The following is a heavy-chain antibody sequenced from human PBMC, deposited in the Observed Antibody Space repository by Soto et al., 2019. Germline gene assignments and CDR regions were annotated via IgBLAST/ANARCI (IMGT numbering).Heavy chain of an antibody. CDR3: ARVSGLIATYYYYYGMDV. CDR2: TNPNSGNT. Sequence: ASVKVSCKASGYTFTSYDINWVRQATGQGLEWTGWTNPNSGNTGYAQKFQGRVTMTRNTSISTAYMELSSLRSEDTAVYYCARVSGLIATYYYYYGMDVWGQGTTVTVSS. J-gene: IGHJ6*02. D-gene: IGHD3-16*01. V-gene: IGHV1-8*01. CDR1: GYTFTSYD.